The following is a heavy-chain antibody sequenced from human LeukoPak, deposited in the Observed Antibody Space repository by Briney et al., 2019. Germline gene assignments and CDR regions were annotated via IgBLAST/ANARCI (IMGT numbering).Heavy chain of an antibody. J-gene: IGHJ4*02. CDR3: ARVDFRSGLFDY. Sequence: PSETLSLTCTVSGGSISSYYWSWIRQPAGNGLEWIGRIYTSGSTNYNPSLKSRVTMSVDTSKNQFSLKLSSVTAADTAVYNCARVDFRSGLFDYWGQGTLVTVSS. CDR1: GGSISSYY. D-gene: IGHD3-3*01. V-gene: IGHV4-4*07. CDR2: IYTSGST.